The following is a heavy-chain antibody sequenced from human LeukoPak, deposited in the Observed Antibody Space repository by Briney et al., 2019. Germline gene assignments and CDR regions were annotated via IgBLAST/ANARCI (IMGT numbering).Heavy chain of an antibody. CDR1: GFTFSNYN. CDR2: ISSSSSTV. D-gene: IGHD3-10*01. Sequence: GGSLRLSCAASGFTFSNYNMNWVRQAPGKGLEWISYISSSSSTVYYADSVKGRFTISRDNAKNSLYLQMNSLRAEDTAVYYCARVGNYYGSGSYFGEYDYYYGMDVWGQGTTVTVSS. V-gene: IGHV3-48*04. J-gene: IGHJ6*02. CDR3: ARVGNYYGSGSYFGEYDYYYGMDV.